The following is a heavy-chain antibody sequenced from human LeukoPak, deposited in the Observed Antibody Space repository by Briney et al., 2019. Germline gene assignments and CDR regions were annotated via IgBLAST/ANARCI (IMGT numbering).Heavy chain of an antibody. CDR3: ARDPYIAVAGYPPPNWFDP. CDR2: IIPIFGTA. V-gene: IGHV1-69*01. J-gene: IGHJ5*02. CDR1: GGTFSSYA. Sequence: SVKVSCKASGGTFSSYAISWVRQAPGQGLEWMGGIIPIFGTANYAQKFQGRVTITADESTSTAYTELSSLRSEDTAVYYCARDPYIAVAGYPPPNWFDPWGQGTLVTVSS. D-gene: IGHD6-19*01.